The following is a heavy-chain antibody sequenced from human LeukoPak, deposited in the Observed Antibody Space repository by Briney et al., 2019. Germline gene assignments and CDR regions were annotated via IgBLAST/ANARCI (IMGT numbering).Heavy chain of an antibody. D-gene: IGHD3-10*01. Sequence: SETLSLTCAVYGGSFSGYYWSWIRQPPGKGLEWIGEINHSGSTNYNPSLKSRVTISVDRSKNQFSLKLSSVTAADTAVYYCARDRATYGSGSYFDYWGQGTLVTVSS. CDR3: ARDRATYGSGSYFDY. CDR2: INHSGST. J-gene: IGHJ4*02. V-gene: IGHV4-34*01. CDR1: GGSFSGYY.